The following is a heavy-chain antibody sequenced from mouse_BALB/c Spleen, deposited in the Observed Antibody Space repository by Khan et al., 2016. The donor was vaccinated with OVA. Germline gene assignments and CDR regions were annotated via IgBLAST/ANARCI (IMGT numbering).Heavy chain of an antibody. V-gene: IGHV14-3*02. Sequence: VQLQQSGAELVKPGASVKLSCTASGFNIKDTYMHWVKQRPEQGLEWIGRIDPANGNTKYDPKFQGKATITADTSSNTAYLQLSSLTSEDTAVDYCAITTVVRYDAMDYWGQGTSVTVSS. CDR3: AITTVVRYDAMDY. CDR2: IDPANGNT. D-gene: IGHD1-1*01. CDR1: GFNIKDTY. J-gene: IGHJ4*01.